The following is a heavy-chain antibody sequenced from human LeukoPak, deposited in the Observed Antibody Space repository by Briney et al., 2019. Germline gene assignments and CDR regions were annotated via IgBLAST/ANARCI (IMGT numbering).Heavy chain of an antibody. D-gene: IGHD5-18*01. V-gene: IGHV4-30-4*01. Sequence: SETLSLTCTVSGGSISSGDYYWSWIRQPAGKGLEWIGYIYYSGSTYYNPSLKSRVTISVDTSKNQFSLKLSSVTAADTAVYYCASSIDTAMVAYYFDYWGQGTLVTVSS. CDR3: ASSIDTAMVAYYFDY. CDR1: GGSISSGDYY. CDR2: IYYSGST. J-gene: IGHJ4*02.